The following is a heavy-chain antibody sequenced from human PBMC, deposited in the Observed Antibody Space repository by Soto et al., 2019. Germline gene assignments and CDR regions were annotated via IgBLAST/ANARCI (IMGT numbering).Heavy chain of an antibody. CDR1: GGSISSYY. CDR3: ARGFFGVGRYYYYYMDV. J-gene: IGHJ6*03. CDR2: IYYSGST. Sequence: SETLSLTCTVSGGSISSYYWSWIRQPPGKGLEWIGYIYYSGSTNYNPSLKSRVTISVDTSKNQFSLKLSSVTAADTAVYYCARGFFGVGRYYYYYMDVWGKGTTVTVSS. D-gene: IGHD3-3*01. V-gene: IGHV4-59*01.